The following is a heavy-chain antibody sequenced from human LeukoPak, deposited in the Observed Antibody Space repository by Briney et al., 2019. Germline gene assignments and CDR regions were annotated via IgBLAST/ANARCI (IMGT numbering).Heavy chain of an antibody. CDR2: IYPGDSDT. D-gene: IGHD6-19*01. J-gene: IGHJ4*02. V-gene: IGHV5-51*01. CDR3: ARLSSGWCFNF. Sequence: GESLKISCKASGYTFTNYWIGWVRQMPGKGLEWMGIIYPGDSDTRYSPSLRGQVIISADKSISTAFLQWSSLKASDTATYYCARLSSGWCFNFWGQGTLVTVSS. CDR1: GYTFTNYW.